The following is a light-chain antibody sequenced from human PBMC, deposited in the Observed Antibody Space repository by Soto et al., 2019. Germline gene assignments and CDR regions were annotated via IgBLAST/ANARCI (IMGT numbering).Light chain of an antibody. CDR1: QSFSSY. V-gene: IGKV3-11*01. Sequence: EIVLTQSPGTLSLSPGERATLTCRASQSFSSYLAWYQQKPGQAPRLLIYDASTRATGISARFSGSGSGTDFTLTISSLEPEDFAVYYCQQRSNWPVTFGQGTKVEVK. CDR3: QQRSNWPVT. CDR2: DAS. J-gene: IGKJ1*01.